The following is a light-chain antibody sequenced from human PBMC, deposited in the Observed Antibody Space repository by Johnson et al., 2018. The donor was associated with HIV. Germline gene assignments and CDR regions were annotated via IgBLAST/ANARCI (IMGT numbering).Light chain of an antibody. V-gene: IGLV1-51*01. CDR2: DNN. CDR1: SSNIGNNY. CDR3: GTWDSSLSAYV. Sequence: QSVLTQPPSVSAAPGQKVTISCSGSSSNIGNNYVSWYQQLPETAPKLLIYDNNKRPSGIPARFSASKSGTSATLGITGLQTGDEADYYCGTWDSSLSAYVFGTGTKVTVL. J-gene: IGLJ1*01.